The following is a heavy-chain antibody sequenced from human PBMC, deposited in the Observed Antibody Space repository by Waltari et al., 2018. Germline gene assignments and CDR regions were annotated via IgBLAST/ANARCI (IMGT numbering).Heavy chain of an antibody. Sequence: QVQLQQWGAGLLKPSETLSLTCAVYGGSFSGYYWSWIRQPPGKGLEWIGEINHSGSTNYNPSLKSRVTISVDTSKNQFSLKLSSVTAADTAVYYCARGLRIGSSFRYYYMDVWGKGTTVTVSS. CDR3: ARGLRIGSSFRYYYMDV. J-gene: IGHJ6*03. CDR2: INHSGST. V-gene: IGHV4-34*01. D-gene: IGHD6-6*01. CDR1: GGSFSGYY.